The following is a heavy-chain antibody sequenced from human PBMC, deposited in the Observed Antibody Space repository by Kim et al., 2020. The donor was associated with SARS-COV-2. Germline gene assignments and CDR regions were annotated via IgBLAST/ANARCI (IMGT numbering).Heavy chain of an antibody. V-gene: IGHV3-11*05. J-gene: IGHJ5*02. D-gene: IGHD6-13*01. CDR3: ARVSSGSSGWYWFDP. Sequence: ADPVEGRFTITRDNAKNSLYLQMNSLRGEDEAVYYCARVSSGSSGWYWFDPWGQGTLVTVSS.